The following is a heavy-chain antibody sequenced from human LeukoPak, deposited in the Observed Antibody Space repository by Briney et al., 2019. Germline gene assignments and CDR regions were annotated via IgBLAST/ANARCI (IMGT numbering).Heavy chain of an antibody. CDR3: ARGYCSGGSCYSVENWFDP. J-gene: IGHJ5*02. CDR1: GYTFTGYY. D-gene: IGHD2-15*01. Sequence: ASVKVSCKAAGYTFTGYYMFWVRQAPGQGLEWMGRINPNSGGTNYAQKFQGRVTMTRDTTISTAYMELSRLRSDDTAVYYCARGYCSGGSCYSVENWFDPWGQGTLVTVSS. CDR2: INPNSGGT. V-gene: IGHV1-2*06.